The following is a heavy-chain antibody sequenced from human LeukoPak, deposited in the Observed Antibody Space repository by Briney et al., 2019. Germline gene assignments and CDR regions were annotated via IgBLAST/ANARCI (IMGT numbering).Heavy chain of an antibody. CDR1: GGTFSSYG. J-gene: IGHJ4*02. D-gene: IGHD3-10*01. CDR3: ARGGGPMVRGVVRTIDY. Sequence: ASAKVSCKASGGTFSSYGISWVRQAPGQGLEWMGWISAYNGNTNYAQKLQGRVTMTTDTSTSTAYMELRSLRSDDTAVYYCARGGGPMVRGVVRTIDYWGQGTLVTVSS. V-gene: IGHV1-18*01. CDR2: ISAYNGNT.